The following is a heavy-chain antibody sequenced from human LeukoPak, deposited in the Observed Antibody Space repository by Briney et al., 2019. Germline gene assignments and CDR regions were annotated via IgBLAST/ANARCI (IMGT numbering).Heavy chain of an antibody. CDR1: GASISSSTYY. CDR2: VNYAVNT. Sequence: SETLSLTCTVSGASISSSTYYWGWIRQSPGKGLEWIGSVNYAVNTYYNPSLKSRVTISADTSKNQFSRKMNFVTAADTALYYCARHLGPYSASYLDYWGQGSLVTVSS. CDR3: ARHLGPYSASYLDY. D-gene: IGHD1-26*01. J-gene: IGHJ4*02. V-gene: IGHV4-39*01.